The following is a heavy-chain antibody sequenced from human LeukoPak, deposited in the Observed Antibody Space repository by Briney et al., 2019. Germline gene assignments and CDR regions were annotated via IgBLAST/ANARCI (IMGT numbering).Heavy chain of an antibody. CDR2: ISSSSSTI. J-gene: IGHJ4*02. Sequence: GGSLRLSCAASGFTFSSYRMNWVRQAPGKGLEWVSYISSSSSTIYYADSVKGRFTISRDNAKNSLYLQMNSLRAEDTAVYYCAGGGRYYDSSGYYRLSDYWGQGTLVTVSS. D-gene: IGHD3-22*01. CDR3: AGGGRYYDSSGYYRLSDY. V-gene: IGHV3-48*01. CDR1: GFTFSSYR.